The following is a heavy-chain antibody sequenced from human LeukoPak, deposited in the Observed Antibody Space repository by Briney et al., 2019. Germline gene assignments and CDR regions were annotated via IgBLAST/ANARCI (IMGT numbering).Heavy chain of an antibody. CDR1: GGSISSSSYY. Sequence: SKTLSLTCTVSGGSISSSSYYWGWIRQPPGKGLEWIGSIYYSGSTYYNPSLKSRVTISVDTSKNQFSLKPNSVTAADTAVYYCARHRYYFDYWGQGTLVTVSS. CDR2: IYYSGST. J-gene: IGHJ4*02. CDR3: ARHRYYFDY. V-gene: IGHV4-39*01.